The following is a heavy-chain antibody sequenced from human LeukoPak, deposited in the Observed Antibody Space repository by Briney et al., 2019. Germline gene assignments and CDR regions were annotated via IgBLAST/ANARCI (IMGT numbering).Heavy chain of an antibody. CDR1: GYSISSGYY. CDR3: TIWSGPHGDY. D-gene: IGHD3-3*01. Sequence: PSETLSLTCAVSGYSISSGYYWGWIRQPPGKGLEWIGSIYYSGSTYYNPSLKSRVTISVDTSKNQFSLKLSSVTAADTAVYYCTIWSGPHGDYWGQGTLVTVSS. CDR2: IYYSGST. J-gene: IGHJ4*02. V-gene: IGHV4-38-2*01.